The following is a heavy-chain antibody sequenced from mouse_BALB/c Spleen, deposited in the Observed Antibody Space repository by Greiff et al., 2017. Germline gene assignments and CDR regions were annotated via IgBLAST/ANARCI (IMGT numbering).Heavy chain of an antibody. CDR3: ANGYYFDY. J-gene: IGHJ2*01. Sequence: EVQRVESGGGLVQPGGSRKLSCAASGFTFSSFGMHWVRQAPEKGLEWVAYISSGSSTIYYADTVKGRFTISRDNPKNTLFLQMTSLRSEDTAMYYCANGYYFDYWGQGTTLTVSS. CDR1: GFTFSSFG. V-gene: IGHV5-17*02. CDR2: ISSGSSTI.